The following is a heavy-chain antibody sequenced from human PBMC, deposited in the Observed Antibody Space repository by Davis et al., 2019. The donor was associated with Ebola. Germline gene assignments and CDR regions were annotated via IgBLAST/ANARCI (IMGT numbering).Heavy chain of an antibody. D-gene: IGHD3-10*01. CDR2: IYSSGST. Sequence: MPSETLSLTCAVSGASISSHHWSWIRQPPGKGLEWIGYIYSSGSTDYNPSLKSRVTISVDTSKNQFSLKLSSVTAADTAVYYCARQEILWFGELLFKDYGMDVWGQGTTVTVSS. J-gene: IGHJ6*02. CDR1: GASISSHH. V-gene: IGHV4-59*08. CDR3: ARQEILWFGELLFKDYGMDV.